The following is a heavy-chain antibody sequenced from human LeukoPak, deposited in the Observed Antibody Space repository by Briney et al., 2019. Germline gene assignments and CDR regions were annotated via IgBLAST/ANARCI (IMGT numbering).Heavy chain of an antibody. CDR3: AKESDIVATRGFDY. CDR2: ISYDGSNK. V-gene: IGHV3-30*18. D-gene: IGHD5-12*01. CDR1: GFTFSSYG. J-gene: IGHJ4*02. Sequence: GRSLRLSCAASGFTFSSYGMHWVRQAPGKGLEWVAVISYDGSNKYYADPVKGRFTISRDNSKNTLYLQMNSLRAEDTAVYYCAKESDIVATRGFDYWGQGTLVTVSS.